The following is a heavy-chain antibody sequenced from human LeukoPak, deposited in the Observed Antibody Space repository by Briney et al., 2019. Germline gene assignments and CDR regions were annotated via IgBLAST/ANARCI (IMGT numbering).Heavy chain of an antibody. CDR3: ARLPKLCLLPYFDY. J-gene: IGHJ4*02. Sequence: GGPLRLSCAASGFTLSDHYMSWIRQAPGKGLEWLSYIGDGGSPIFYADSVKGRFTISRDNAKTSLYLQMNSLRAEDTAVYYCARLPKLCLLPYFDYWGQGTLVTVSS. CDR2: IGDGGSPI. D-gene: IGHD1-1*01. V-gene: IGHV3-11*04. CDR1: GFTLSDHY.